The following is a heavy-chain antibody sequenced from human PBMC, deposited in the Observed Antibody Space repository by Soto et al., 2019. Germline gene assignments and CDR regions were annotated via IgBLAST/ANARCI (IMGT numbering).Heavy chain of an antibody. CDR1: GYTFTSYD. V-gene: IGHV1-8*01. J-gene: IGHJ4*02. CDR3: AREKSGYYDY. CDR2: MNPNRGNT. D-gene: IGHD3-3*01. Sequence: QVQLVQSRAEVKKPGASVKVSCKASGYTFTSYDVNRMRQATGQGLEWMGRMNPNRGNTGHAQKIQGRVTMTRNTSTSTAYMELSSLRPEDTDVYYCAREKSGYYDYWGQGTLVTVSS.